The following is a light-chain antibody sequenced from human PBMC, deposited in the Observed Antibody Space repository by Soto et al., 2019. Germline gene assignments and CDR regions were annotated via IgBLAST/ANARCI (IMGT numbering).Light chain of an antibody. CDR1: RSNIGAGYD. V-gene: IGLV1-40*01. CDR2: DNS. Sequence: QPVLTQPPSLSGAPGQRVTISCTGSRSNIGAGYDVHWYQHLPGTAPKVLIFDNSNRPSGVPDRFSGSKSGTSASLAITGLHAEDEAVYYCHSYDVSLRGPAFGGGTQLTVL. CDR3: HSYDVSLRGPA. J-gene: IGLJ2*01.